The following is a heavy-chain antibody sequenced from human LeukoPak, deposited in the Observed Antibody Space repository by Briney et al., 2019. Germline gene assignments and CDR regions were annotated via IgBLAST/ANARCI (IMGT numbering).Heavy chain of an antibody. D-gene: IGHD1-26*01. J-gene: IGHJ4*02. CDR3: ARQLLVGTTKGEYYFDY. CDR2: INHSGST. V-gene: IGHV4-34*01. CDR1: GGSFSGYY. Sequence: PSETLSLTCAVYGGSFSGYYWSWIRQPPGKGLEWIGEINHSGSTNYNPSLKSRVTISVDTSKNQFSLKLSSVTAADTAVYYCARQLLVGTTKGEYYFDYWGQGTLVTVSS.